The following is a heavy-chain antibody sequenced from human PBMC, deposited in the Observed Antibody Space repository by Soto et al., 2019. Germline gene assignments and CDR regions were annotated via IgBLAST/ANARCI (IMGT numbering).Heavy chain of an antibody. Sequence: QVQLVQSGAEVKKPGASVKVSCKASGYTFTDYGISWVRQAPGQGLEWMGWISPYTGDTKYPRRLQGRVTVTADTSTSTAYMELRSLKSDDTAVYYCAKTGGWNWFDPWDQGTLVSVSS. V-gene: IGHV1-18*01. J-gene: IGHJ5*02. CDR1: GYTFTDYG. CDR3: AKTGGWNWFDP. CDR2: ISPYTGDT. D-gene: IGHD6-19*01.